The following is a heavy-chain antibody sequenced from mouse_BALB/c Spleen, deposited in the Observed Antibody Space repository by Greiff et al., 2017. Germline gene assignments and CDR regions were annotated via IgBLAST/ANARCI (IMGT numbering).Heavy chain of an antibody. CDR2: ISSGGSYT. V-gene: IGHV5-6*01. CDR3: ARHEKYGNLVDY. Sequence: EVKLMESGGDLVKPGGSLKLSCAASGFTFSSYGMSWVRQTPDKRLEWVATISSGGSYTYYPDSVKGRFTISRDNAKNTLYLQMSSLKSEDTAMYYCARHEKYGNLVDYWGQGTTLTVSS. CDR1: GFTFSSYG. D-gene: IGHD2-10*02. J-gene: IGHJ2*01.